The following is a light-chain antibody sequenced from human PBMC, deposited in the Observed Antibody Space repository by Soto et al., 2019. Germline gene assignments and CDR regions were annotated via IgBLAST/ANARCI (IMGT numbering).Light chain of an antibody. CDR2: AAS. CDR1: QGISSY. V-gene: IGKV1-9*01. J-gene: IGKJ5*01. CDR3: QQANSFPIT. Sequence: DIQLTQSPSFLSASVGDRFTITCRASQGISSYLAWYQQKPGKAPKLLIYAASTLQSGVPSRFSGSGSGTEFTLTISSLQPEDFAVYYCQQANSFPITFGQGTRLEIK.